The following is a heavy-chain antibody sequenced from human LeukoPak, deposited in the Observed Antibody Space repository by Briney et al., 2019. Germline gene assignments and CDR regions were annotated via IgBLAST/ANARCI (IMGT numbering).Heavy chain of an antibody. V-gene: IGHV1-69*13. J-gene: IGHJ4*02. CDR2: IIPIFGTA. D-gene: IGHD1-26*01. CDR3: ARDPPTDSGSYLSEFDY. Sequence: ASVKVSCKASGGTFSSYAISWVRQAPGQGLEWMGGIIPIFGTANYAQKFQGRVTITADESTSTAYMELSSLRSEDTAVYYCARDPPTDSGSYLSEFDYWGQGTLVTVSS. CDR1: GGTFSSYA.